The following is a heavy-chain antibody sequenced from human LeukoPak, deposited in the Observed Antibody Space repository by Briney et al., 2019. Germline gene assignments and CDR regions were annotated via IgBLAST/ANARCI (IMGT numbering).Heavy chain of an antibody. V-gene: IGHV4-30-4*08. D-gene: IGHD2-2*01. Sequence: PSETLSLTCTVSGGSISSGDYYWSWIRQPPGKGLEWIGCIFYSGITYYNPSLKSRVTISVDTSKNQFSLRLGSVTAADTAVYYCARKPEYCSSTTCYLGPDFDYWGQGTLVTVSS. CDR2: IFYSGIT. CDR1: GGSISSGDYY. J-gene: IGHJ4*02. CDR3: ARKPEYCSSTTCYLGPDFDY.